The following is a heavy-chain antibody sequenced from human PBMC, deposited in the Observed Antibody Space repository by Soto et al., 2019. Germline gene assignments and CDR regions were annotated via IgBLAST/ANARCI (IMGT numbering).Heavy chain of an antibody. V-gene: IGHV1-8*01. CDR3: ARAEPYSPSAPFDF. CDR1: GYTFTNYN. Sequence: QVQLVQSGAEVKKPGASVKVSCKTSGYTFTNYNINWVRQATGQGLEWMGWMNPNSGNTGYAQKFQGRGPITKNTPINKAYMELGSLRTGDKAVYYCARAEPYSPSAPFDFWGQGNLVT. D-gene: IGHD5-12*01. J-gene: IGHJ4*02. CDR2: MNPNSGNT.